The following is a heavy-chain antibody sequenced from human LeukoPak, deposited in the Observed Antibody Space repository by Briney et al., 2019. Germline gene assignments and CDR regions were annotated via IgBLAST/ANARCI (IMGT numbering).Heavy chain of an antibody. CDR2: ITGSGATT. V-gene: IGHV3-23*01. CDR3: AKDPWQAVPNDFDI. J-gene: IGHJ3*02. Sequence: PGGSLRLSCTASGFTFSNSDMSWVRQAPGKGLEWVSGITGSGATTYDADSVKGRFTISRDNSKNTLYLQMNSLRAEDTAVYYCAKDPWQAVPNDFDIWGQGTMVTVSS. CDR1: GFTFSNSD. D-gene: IGHD1-1*01.